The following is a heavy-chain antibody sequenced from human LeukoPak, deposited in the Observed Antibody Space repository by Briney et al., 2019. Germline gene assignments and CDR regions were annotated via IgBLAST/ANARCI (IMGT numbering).Heavy chain of an antibody. J-gene: IGHJ4*02. CDR3: AKYYYDSSGYYFDY. D-gene: IGHD3-22*01. CDR2: IYHSGST. CDR1: GYSISSGYY. Sequence: PSETLSLTCTVSGYSISSGYYWGWIRQPPGKGLEWIGSIYHSGSTYYNPSLKSRVTISVDTSKNQFSLKLSSVTAADMAVYYCAKYYYDSSGYYFDYWGQGTLVTVSS. V-gene: IGHV4-38-2*02.